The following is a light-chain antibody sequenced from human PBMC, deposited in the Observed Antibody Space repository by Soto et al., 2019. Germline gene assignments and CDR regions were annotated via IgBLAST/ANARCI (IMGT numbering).Light chain of an antibody. Sequence: ETVMTQSPATLSVSPGERATLSCGASQSVSTNLAWYQQKPGQVPRLLIYGASTRASDIPARFSGSGSGTEFTLTISSLQSEDFAVYYCQQYNDWHLTFGGGTKVEIE. CDR2: GAS. CDR3: QQYNDWHLT. J-gene: IGKJ4*01. CDR1: QSVSTN. V-gene: IGKV3-15*01.